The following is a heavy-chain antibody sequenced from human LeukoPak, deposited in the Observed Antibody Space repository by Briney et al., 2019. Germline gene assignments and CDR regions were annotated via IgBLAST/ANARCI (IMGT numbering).Heavy chain of an antibody. V-gene: IGHV3-33*01. CDR2: IWYDGYNK. J-gene: IGHJ4*02. CDR1: GFTFSDYG. D-gene: IGHD1-14*01. CDR3: GREKNLGT. Sequence: GGSLRLSCTASGFTFSDYGMHWVRQAPGKGLEWVAIIWYDGYNKYYADSVRGRFTISRDNSKNTVYVQMNNLRAEDTAVYYCGREKNLGTWGQGTLVTVSS.